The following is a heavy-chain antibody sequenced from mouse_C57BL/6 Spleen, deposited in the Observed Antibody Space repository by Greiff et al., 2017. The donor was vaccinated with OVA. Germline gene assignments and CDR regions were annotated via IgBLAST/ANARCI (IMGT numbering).Heavy chain of an antibody. Sequence: QVQLQQSGAELVKPGASVKISCKASGYAFSSYWMNWVKQRPGKGLEWIGQIYPGDGDTNYNGKFKGKATLTADKSSSTAYMQLSSLTSEDSAVYFCARSNEAYYGYGWFAYWGQGTLVTVSA. V-gene: IGHV1-80*01. D-gene: IGHD2-9*01. CDR1: GYAFSSYW. CDR3: ARSNEAYYGYGWFAY. CDR2: IYPGDGDT. J-gene: IGHJ3*01.